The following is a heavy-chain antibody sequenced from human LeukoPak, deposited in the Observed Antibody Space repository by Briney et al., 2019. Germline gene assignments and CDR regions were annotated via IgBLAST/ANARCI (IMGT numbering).Heavy chain of an antibody. CDR1: GGSISSGGYY. V-gene: IGHV4-30-2*01. CDR3: ARIPSTKQQLAEYFQH. Sequence: SSETLSLTCTVSGGSISSGGYYWSWIRQPPGKGLEWIGYIYHSGSTNYNPSLKSRVTISVDKSKNQFSLKLSSVTAADTAVYYCARIPSTKQQLAEYFQHWGQGTLVTVSS. CDR2: IYHSGST. D-gene: IGHD6-13*01. J-gene: IGHJ1*01.